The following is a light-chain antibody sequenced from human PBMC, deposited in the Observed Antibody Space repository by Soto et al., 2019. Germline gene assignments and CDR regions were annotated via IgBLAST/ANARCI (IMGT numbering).Light chain of an antibody. J-gene: IGKJ1*01. CDR1: QGISSY. Sequence: AIRMTQSPSSLSASTGDRVTITCRASQGISSYLAWYQQKPGKAPKLLIYAASTLQSGVPSRFSGSGSGTDFTLTISSLQPDDFATYYCQHYKSSSPWTFGQGTKVDI. CDR2: AAS. V-gene: IGKV1-8*01. CDR3: QHYKSSSPWT.